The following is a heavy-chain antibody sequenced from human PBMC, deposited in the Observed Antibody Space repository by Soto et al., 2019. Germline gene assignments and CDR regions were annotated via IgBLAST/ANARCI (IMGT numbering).Heavy chain of an antibody. V-gene: IGHV3-30*18. CDR3: AKDTGPQGGFDY. J-gene: IGHJ4*02. CDR1: GFTFSNYA. D-gene: IGHD1-1*01. CDR2: ISKDGSNK. Sequence: PGGSLRLSCAVSGFTFSNYAMHWVRQAPGKGLEWVAVISKDGSNKYYGDFVKGRFTISRDSSKNTLYLQMNSLREEDTAVYYCAKDTGPQGGFDYWGQGALVTVSS.